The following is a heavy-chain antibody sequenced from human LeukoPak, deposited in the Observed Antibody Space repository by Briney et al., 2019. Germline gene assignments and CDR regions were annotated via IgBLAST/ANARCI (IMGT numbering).Heavy chain of an antibody. CDR2: IWYDGSNK. Sequence: GRSLRLSCAASGFTFSSYGMHWVRQAPGKGLEWVAVIWYDGSNKYYADSVKGRFTISRDKSKNTLYLQMNSLRAEDTAVYYCAREYPPRYYYDSSGYLDYWGQGTLVTVSS. J-gene: IGHJ4*02. CDR3: AREYPPRYYYDSSGYLDY. V-gene: IGHV3-33*01. D-gene: IGHD3-22*01. CDR1: GFTFSSYG.